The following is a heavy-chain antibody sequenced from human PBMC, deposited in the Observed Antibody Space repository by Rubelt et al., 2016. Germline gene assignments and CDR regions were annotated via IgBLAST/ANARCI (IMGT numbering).Heavy chain of an antibody. V-gene: IGHV3-33*01. CDR3: ARDRVAVRGCFDS. CDR1: GFTFSNYG. J-gene: IGHJ5*01. D-gene: IGHD6-6*01. CDR2: IWYDGGNK. Sequence: GRSLRLSCAASGFTFSNYGMQWVRQAPGQGLEWLAIIWYDGGNKYYADSVKGRFTISRDNSKNTLYLQMNSLRVEDTGVYYCARDRVAVRGCFDSWGQGTLVTVSS.